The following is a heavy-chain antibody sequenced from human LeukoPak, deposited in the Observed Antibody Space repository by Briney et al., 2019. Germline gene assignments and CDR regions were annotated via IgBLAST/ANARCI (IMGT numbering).Heavy chain of an antibody. D-gene: IGHD3-22*01. CDR2: IYYSGST. Sequence: SETLSLTCTVSGGPISSYYWSWIRQPPGKGLEWIGYIYYSGSTNYNPSLKSRVTISVDTSKNQFSLKLSSVTAADTAVYYCARGKRAYDSSGYYPAGLDYWGQGTLVTVSS. CDR1: GGPISSYY. CDR3: ARGKRAYDSSGYYPAGLDY. V-gene: IGHV4-59*01. J-gene: IGHJ4*02.